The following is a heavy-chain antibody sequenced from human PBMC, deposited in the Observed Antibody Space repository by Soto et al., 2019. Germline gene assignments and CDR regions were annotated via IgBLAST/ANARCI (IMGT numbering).Heavy chain of an antibody. Sequence: QVQLVQSGAEVKKPGSSVKVSCKASGGTFSSYAISWVRQAPGQGLEWMGGIIPIFGTANYAQKFQGRVTFPAAESTSTASLGLSSLRSEVTAVYYCARESDGHNFANPHDFDYWGQGTLVTVSS. V-gene: IGHV1-69*01. CDR3: ARESDGHNFANPHDFDY. CDR1: GGTFSSYA. J-gene: IGHJ4*02. CDR2: IIPIFGTA.